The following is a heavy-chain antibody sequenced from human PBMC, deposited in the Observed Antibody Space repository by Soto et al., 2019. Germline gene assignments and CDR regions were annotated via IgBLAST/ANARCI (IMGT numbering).Heavy chain of an antibody. CDR1: GFTFSNYA. CDR3: AKARYYDSTGYLYYFDY. V-gene: IGHV3-23*01. CDR2: ITGSGDYT. Sequence: EVQLLESGGGLVQPGGSLRLSCAASGFTFSNYAMSWVRHAPGKGLEWVSSITGSGDYTYYADSVKGRFTISRDNSKNTLYLQMNSLRAEDTAVYYCAKARYYDSTGYLYYFDYWGQGTLVTVSS. D-gene: IGHD3-22*01. J-gene: IGHJ4*02.